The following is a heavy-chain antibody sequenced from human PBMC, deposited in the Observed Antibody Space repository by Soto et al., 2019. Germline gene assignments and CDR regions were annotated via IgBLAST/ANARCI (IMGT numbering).Heavy chain of an antibody. CDR1: GGSISSSSYY. D-gene: IGHD2-15*01. Sequence: SETLSLTCTVSGGSISSSSYYWGWIRQPPWKGLEWIGSIYYSGSTYYNPSLKSRVTISVDTSKNQFSLKLSSVTAADTAVYYCASGVVVVAATDYYYYYGMDVWGQGTTVTVSS. V-gene: IGHV4-39*01. CDR3: ASGVVVVAATDYYYYYGMDV. J-gene: IGHJ6*02. CDR2: IYYSGST.